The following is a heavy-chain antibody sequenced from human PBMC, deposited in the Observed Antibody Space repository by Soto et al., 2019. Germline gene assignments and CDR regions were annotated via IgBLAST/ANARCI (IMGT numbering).Heavy chain of an antibody. D-gene: IGHD2-2*02. CDR3: ARQGYCSNTACYTVDY. J-gene: IGHJ4*02. V-gene: IGHV5-51*01. CDR2: IYPGDSNT. Sequence: PGESLTISCTGAGDSFTDYWIGWVRQMPGKGLEWMGIIYPGDSNTRYSPSFQGQVTISADKSISTAYLQWSSLKASDTAMYFCARQGYCSNTACYTVDYWGQGTLVTVPS. CDR1: GDSFTDYW.